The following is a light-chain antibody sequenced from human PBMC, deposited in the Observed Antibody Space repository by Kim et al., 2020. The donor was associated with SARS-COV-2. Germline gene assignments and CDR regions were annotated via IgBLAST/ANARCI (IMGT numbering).Light chain of an antibody. Sequence: GQRVIISCSGSSSNIGSHNVNGYQQLTGTAAKLLIYRSNQRPAGIPDRFSGSKSGTSASLAIIGLQSEDEDDYSCAAWDDSLNVVLFGGGTQLTVL. CDR1: SSNIGSHN. J-gene: IGLJ2*01. CDR3: AAWDDSLNVVL. CDR2: RSN. V-gene: IGLV1-44*01.